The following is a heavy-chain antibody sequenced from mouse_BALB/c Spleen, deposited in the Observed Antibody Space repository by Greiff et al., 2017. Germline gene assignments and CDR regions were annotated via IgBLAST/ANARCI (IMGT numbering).Heavy chain of an antibody. D-gene: IGHD1-1*01. Sequence: EVKLQESGPGLVKPSQSLSLTCSVTGYSITSGYYWNWIRQFPGNKLEWMGYISYDGSNNYNPSLKNRISITRDTSKNQFFLKLNSVTTEDTATYYCARDDGSSPFDYWGQGTTLTVSS. J-gene: IGHJ2*01. CDR3: ARDDGSSPFDY. CDR1: GYSITSGYY. V-gene: IGHV3-6*02. CDR2: ISYDGSN.